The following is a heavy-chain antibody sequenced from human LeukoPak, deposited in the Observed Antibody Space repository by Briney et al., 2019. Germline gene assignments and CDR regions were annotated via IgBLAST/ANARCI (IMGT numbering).Heavy chain of an antibody. CDR2: ISYDGSNK. CDR1: GFTFSSYA. CDR3: ARDLDYDSSGYTYYFDY. Sequence: GRSLRLSCAASGFTFSSYAMHWVRQAPGKGLEWVAVISYDGSNKYYADSVKGRFTISRDNSKNTLYLQMNSLRAEDTAVYYCARDLDYDSSGYTYYFDYWGQGTLVIVSS. V-gene: IGHV3-30-3*01. D-gene: IGHD3-22*01. J-gene: IGHJ4*02.